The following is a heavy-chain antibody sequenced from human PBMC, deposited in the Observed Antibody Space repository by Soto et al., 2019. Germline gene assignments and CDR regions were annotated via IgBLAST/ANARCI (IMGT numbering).Heavy chain of an antibody. CDR3: ARATYSSSYYFDS. CDR1: GFTFSSFE. V-gene: IGHV3-48*03. D-gene: IGHD6-6*01. J-gene: IGHJ4*02. CDR2: IGSSGSTI. Sequence: LRLSCAASGFTFSSFEMNWVRRAPGKGLEWVSKIGSSGSTIWYADSVRGRFTISRDNAKNSLYLQMNSLRGEDTAVYYCARATYSSSYYFDSWGQGTLVTVSS.